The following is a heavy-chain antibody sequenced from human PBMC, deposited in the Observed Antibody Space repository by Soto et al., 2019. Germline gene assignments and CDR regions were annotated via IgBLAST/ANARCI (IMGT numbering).Heavy chain of an antibody. D-gene: IGHD3-10*01. CDR1: GFTFSSYD. Sequence: GGSLRLSCAASGFTFSSYDMHWVRQATGKGLEWVSAIGTAGDTYYPGSVKGRFTISRENAKNSLYIQMNSLRAGDTAVYYCARGGYGSDYYYMDVWGKGTTVTVSS. J-gene: IGHJ6*03. CDR2: IGTAGDT. V-gene: IGHV3-13*01. CDR3: ARGGYGSDYYYMDV.